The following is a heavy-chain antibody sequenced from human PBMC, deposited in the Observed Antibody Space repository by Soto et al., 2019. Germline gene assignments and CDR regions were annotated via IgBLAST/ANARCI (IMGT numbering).Heavy chain of an antibody. D-gene: IGHD5-18*01. CDR3: ARGRGRAMFN. CDR2: INHSGST. Sequence: QVQLQQWGAGLLKPSETLSLTCAVYGGSFRGYYWSWIRQSPGKGLEWIGEINHSGSTNYNPSLKSRVTISVDTSKNQFSLKLNSVTAADTAVYYCARGRGRAMFNWGQGTLVTVSS. V-gene: IGHV4-34*01. CDR1: GGSFRGYY. J-gene: IGHJ4*02.